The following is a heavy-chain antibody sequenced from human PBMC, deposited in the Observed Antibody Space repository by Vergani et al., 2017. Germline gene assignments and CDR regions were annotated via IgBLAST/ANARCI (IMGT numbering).Heavy chain of an antibody. CDR1: GGSTSSGGHY. J-gene: IGHJ6*02. D-gene: IGHD1-1*01. CDR3: ARVSGDAAMGVQKRAGTTEDYYYYGMDV. Sequence: QVQLQESGPGLVKPLQTLSLTCTVPGGSTSSGGHYCSWIRQHPGKGLEWIGYIHYSGSTPYHPPLKSRVTIAVDTSKNRFSLKLSSVTAADTAVYSCARVSGDAAMGVQKRAGTTEDYYYYGMDVWGQGTTVTVSS. V-gene: IGHV4-31*03. CDR2: IHYSGST.